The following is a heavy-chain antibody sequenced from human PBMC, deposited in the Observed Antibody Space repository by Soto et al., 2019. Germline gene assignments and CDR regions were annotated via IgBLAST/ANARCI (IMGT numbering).Heavy chain of an antibody. CDR1: GDSVSKYY. D-gene: IGHD4-17*01. Sequence: PSETLSLTCTVSGDSVSKYYWNWIRQPAGKGLEWIGRIYTTSSPNYNPSLKSRVTMSVDTSKNQFSLKLNLSSVTAADTAVYYCARSPAYGDYANLDTWGQGTLVTVSS. CDR3: ARSPAYGDYANLDT. V-gene: IGHV4-4*07. CDR2: IYTTSSP. J-gene: IGHJ5*02.